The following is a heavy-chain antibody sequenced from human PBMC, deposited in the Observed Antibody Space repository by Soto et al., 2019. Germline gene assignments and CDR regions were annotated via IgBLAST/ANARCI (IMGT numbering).Heavy chain of an antibody. V-gene: IGHV3-23*01. Sequence: PGGSLRLSCAASGFTFSNYAMSWVRQAPGKGLEWVSAISGSGDSTYHADSVKGRFTISRDNSKNTLYLQMNSLRAEDTAIYYCAKDTMPVVISTPAYWGQGTLVTVSS. CDR3: AKDTMPVVISTPAY. CDR2: ISGSGDST. J-gene: IGHJ4*02. CDR1: GFTFSNYA. D-gene: IGHD2-21*01.